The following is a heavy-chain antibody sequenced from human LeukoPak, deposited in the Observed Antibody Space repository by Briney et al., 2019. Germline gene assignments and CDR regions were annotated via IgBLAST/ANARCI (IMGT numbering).Heavy chain of an antibody. J-gene: IGHJ4*02. CDR1: AGSISSNY. Sequence: SETLSLTCTVSAGSISSNYWSWIRQPPGKGLEWLGYIYYSGSTNYNPSLKSRVTISVDTSKNQFSMKLSSVTAEDTAVYYCARGESRGAHDYGDYVPSFFDYWGQGTLVTVSS. CDR3: ARGESRGAHDYGDYVPSFFDY. CDR2: IYYSGST. D-gene: IGHD4-17*01. V-gene: IGHV4-59*12.